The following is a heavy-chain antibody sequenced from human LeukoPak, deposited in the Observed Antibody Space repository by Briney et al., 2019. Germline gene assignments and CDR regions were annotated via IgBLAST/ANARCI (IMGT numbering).Heavy chain of an antibody. J-gene: IGHJ6*02. CDR3: ASRRGPTIVGSGRQKYYYYYGMDV. Sequence: PSETLSLTCTVSGGSISSSSYYWGWIRQPPGKGLEWIGSIFYSGSTFYNPSLKSRVTISVDTSKNQFSLRLSSVTAADTAVYYCASRRGPTIVGSGRQKYYYYYGMDVWGQGTTVTVSS. CDR2: IFYSGST. V-gene: IGHV4-39*07. D-gene: IGHD3-10*01. CDR1: GGSISSSSYY.